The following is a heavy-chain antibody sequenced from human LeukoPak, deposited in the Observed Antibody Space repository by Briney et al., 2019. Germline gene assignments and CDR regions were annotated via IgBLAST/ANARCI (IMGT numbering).Heavy chain of an antibody. CDR2: VLHSGSS. J-gene: IGHJ4*02. CDR1: GFSISADFY. Sequence: SETLSLTCSVSGFSISADFYWGWIRQSPGQGLEWIGSVLHSGSSHYNPSLKSRVTMAIDTSKNQVSLNLRSVTAADSAIYYCARDFFKYGSGSFHDYWGQGILVTVSS. D-gene: IGHD3-10*01. V-gene: IGHV4-38-2*02. CDR3: ARDFFKYGSGSFHDY.